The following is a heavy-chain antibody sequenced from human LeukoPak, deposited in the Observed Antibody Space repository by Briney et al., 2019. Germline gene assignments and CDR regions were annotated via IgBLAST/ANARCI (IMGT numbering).Heavy chain of an antibody. J-gene: IGHJ3*02. CDR3: ARGTNDYGDYNDAFDI. CDR1: GYIFTSYW. Sequence: GESLKISCRGSGYIFTSYWIGWVRQMPGKGLEWMGIIYPGDSDTRYSPSFQGQVTISADKSINIAYLQWSSLKASDTAMYYCARGTNDYGDYNDAFDIWGQGTMVTVSS. V-gene: IGHV5-51*01. D-gene: IGHD4-17*01. CDR2: IYPGDSDT.